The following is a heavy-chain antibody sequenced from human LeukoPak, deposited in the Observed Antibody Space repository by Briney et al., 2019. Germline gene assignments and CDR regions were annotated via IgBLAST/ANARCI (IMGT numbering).Heavy chain of an antibody. J-gene: IGHJ6*02. CDR1: GFTFSDCY. V-gene: IGHV3-11*01. Sequence: PGGSLRLSCAASGFTFSDCYMSWIRQAPGKGLEWVSYISSSGSTIYYADSVKGRFTISRDNAKNSLYLQMNSLRAEDTAVYYCASEIAAAGTSTAKDYYYYGMDVWGQGTTVTVSS. CDR2: ISSSGSTI. CDR3: ASEIAAAGTSTAKDYYYYGMDV. D-gene: IGHD6-13*01.